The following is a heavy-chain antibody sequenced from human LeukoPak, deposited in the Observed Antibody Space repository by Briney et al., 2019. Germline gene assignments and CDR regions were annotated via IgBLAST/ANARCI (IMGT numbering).Heavy chain of an antibody. CDR1: GYTFTSYY. CDR2: INPSGGST. J-gene: IGHJ4*02. V-gene: IGHV1-46*01. Sequence: ASVKVSCKASGYTFTSYYMHWVRQAPGPGLEWMGIINPSGGSTSYAQKFQGRVTMTRDTSTSTVYMELSSLRSEDTAVYYCARDSSIAFGGVIVLRYYFDYWGQGTLVTVSS. CDR3: ARDSSIAFGGVIVLRYYFDY. D-gene: IGHD3-16*02.